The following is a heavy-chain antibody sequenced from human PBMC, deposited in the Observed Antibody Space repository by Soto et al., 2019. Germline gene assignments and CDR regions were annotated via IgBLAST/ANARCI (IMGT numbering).Heavy chain of an antibody. J-gene: IGHJ5*02. D-gene: IGHD6-13*01. Sequence: PGGSLRLSCAASGFTFSSYGMHWVRQAPGKGLEWVAVISYDGSNKYYADSVKGRFTISRDNSKNTLYLQMNSLRAEDTAVYYCAKDSVPYSSSWYLPWFDPWGQGTLVTVSS. CDR2: ISYDGSNK. V-gene: IGHV3-30*18. CDR3: AKDSVPYSSSWYLPWFDP. CDR1: GFTFSSYG.